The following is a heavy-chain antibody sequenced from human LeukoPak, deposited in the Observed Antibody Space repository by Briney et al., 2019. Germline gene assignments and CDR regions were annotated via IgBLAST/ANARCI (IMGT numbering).Heavy chain of an antibody. Sequence: GASVKVSCKATGGTFSSYAISWVRQAPGQGLEWMGGIIPIFGTANYAQKFQGRVTITTDESTSTAYMELSSLRSEDTAVCYCARVSSIAAGYMDVWGKGTTVTVSS. V-gene: IGHV1-69*05. D-gene: IGHD6-25*01. CDR2: IIPIFGTA. CDR1: GGTFSSYA. CDR3: ARVSSIAAGYMDV. J-gene: IGHJ6*03.